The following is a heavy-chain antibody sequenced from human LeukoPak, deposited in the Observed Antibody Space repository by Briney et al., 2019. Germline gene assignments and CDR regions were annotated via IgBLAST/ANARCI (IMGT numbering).Heavy chain of an antibody. D-gene: IGHD3-3*01. CDR3: ARHPRYYDFRFDP. CDR2: IYYSGST. J-gene: IGHJ5*02. Sequence: SETLSLTCTVSGGSISSYYWSWIRQPPGKGLEWIGYIYYSGSTNYNPSLKSRVTISADTSKNQFSLKLSSVTAADTAVYYCARHPRYYDFRFDPWGQGTLVTVSS. CDR1: GGSISSYY. V-gene: IGHV4-59*08.